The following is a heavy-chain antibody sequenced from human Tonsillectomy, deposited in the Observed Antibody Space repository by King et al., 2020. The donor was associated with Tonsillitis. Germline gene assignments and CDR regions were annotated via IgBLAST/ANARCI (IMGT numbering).Heavy chain of an antibody. Sequence: VQLVESGAEVKKPGASVKVSCKASGYTFPAHYMHWVRQAPGQGLEWMGWINPHSGGTTYAQTFQGRVTLTRDTSISTAYLELSRLRFDDTAIYYCATATTGYFDFSFFEYWGQGALVTVSS. V-gene: IGHV1-2*02. CDR3: ATATTGYFDFSFFEY. J-gene: IGHJ4*02. CDR2: INPHSGGT. CDR1: GYTFPAHY. D-gene: IGHD3-9*01.